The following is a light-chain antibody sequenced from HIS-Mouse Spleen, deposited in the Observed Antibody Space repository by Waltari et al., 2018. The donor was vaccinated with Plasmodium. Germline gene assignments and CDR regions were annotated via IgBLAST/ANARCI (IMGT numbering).Light chain of an antibody. CDR1: QSLSNY. Sequence: DIQRNHSPSSLSASVGDRVTITCRASQSLSNYLNWYQQKPGKAPKFLIYAASTLQSWVPSRFSGSGSGTDFTLTISSLQPEDFATYYCQQSYSTWTFGQGTKVEIK. CDR3: QQSYSTWT. J-gene: IGKJ1*01. CDR2: AAS. V-gene: IGKV1-39*01.